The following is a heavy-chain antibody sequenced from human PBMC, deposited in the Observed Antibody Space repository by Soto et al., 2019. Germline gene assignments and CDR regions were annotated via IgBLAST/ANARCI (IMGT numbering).Heavy chain of an antibody. Sequence: SETLSLTCAVYGGSFSGYYWSWIRQPPGKGLEWIGYIYYSGSTYYNPSLKSRVTISVDTSKNQFSLKLSSVTAADTAVYYCAREIAVAGSFDYWGQGTLVTVSS. CDR1: GGSFSGYY. CDR2: IYYSGST. V-gene: IGHV4-30-4*01. D-gene: IGHD6-19*01. CDR3: AREIAVAGSFDY. J-gene: IGHJ4*02.